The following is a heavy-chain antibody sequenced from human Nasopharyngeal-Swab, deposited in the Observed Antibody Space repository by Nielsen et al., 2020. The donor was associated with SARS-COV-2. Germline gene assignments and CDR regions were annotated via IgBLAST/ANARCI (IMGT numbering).Heavy chain of an antibody. V-gene: IGHV4-4*02. Sequence: GSLRLSCAVSGGSISSSNWWSWVRQPPGKGLEWIGEIYHSGSTNYNPSLKSRVTISVDKSKNQFSLELSSVTAADTAVYYCASLVYDSSGSYFDYWGQGTLVTVSS. CDR3: ASLVYDSSGSYFDY. CDR1: GGSISSSNW. CDR2: IYHSGST. J-gene: IGHJ4*02. D-gene: IGHD3-22*01.